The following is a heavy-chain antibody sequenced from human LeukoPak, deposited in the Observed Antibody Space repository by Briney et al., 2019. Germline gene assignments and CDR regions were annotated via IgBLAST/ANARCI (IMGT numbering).Heavy chain of an antibody. CDR3: ATVGGVVVAATQTPVDY. D-gene: IGHD2-15*01. V-gene: IGHV4-39*07. Sequence: NPSETLSLTCTVSGGSISSSSYYWGWIRQPPRKGLEWIGSIYYSGSTYYNPSLKSRVTISVDTSKNQFSLKLSSVTAADTAVYYCATVGGVVVAATQTPVDYWGQGTLVTVSS. CDR1: GGSISSSSYY. CDR2: IYYSGST. J-gene: IGHJ4*02.